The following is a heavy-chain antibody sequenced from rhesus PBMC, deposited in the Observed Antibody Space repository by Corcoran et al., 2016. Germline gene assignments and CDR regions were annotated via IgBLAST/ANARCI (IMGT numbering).Heavy chain of an antibody. Sequence: QLQLQESGPGLVKPSETLSLTCAVSGGPISRNYWSWIRQPPGKGLEWVGRISGRGGSTTYNPLLKSRVTMSADTSKNTFSLKLTSVTAADTAVYYGARGSSVLYNRFGVWGAGVLVTVSS. CDR1: GGPISRNY. J-gene: IGHJ5-1*01. CDR3: ARGSSVLYNRFGV. D-gene: IGHD4-29*01. CDR2: ISGRGGST. V-gene: IGHV4-173*01.